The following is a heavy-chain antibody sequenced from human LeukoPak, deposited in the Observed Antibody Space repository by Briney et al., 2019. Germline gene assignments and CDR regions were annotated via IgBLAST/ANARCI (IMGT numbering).Heavy chain of an antibody. CDR1: GYTFTGYY. Sequence: ASVKVSCKASGYTFTGYYMHWVRQAPGQSLEWMGWITTGRGETRYSQEFQRRITFTRDTSASTVYMDLSDLRSEDTAVYYCARGGKQWRGGNYFDYWGQGTLVAVSS. D-gene: IGHD6-19*01. CDR2: ITTGRGET. CDR3: ARGGKQWRGGNYFDY. V-gene: IGHV1-3*03. J-gene: IGHJ4*02.